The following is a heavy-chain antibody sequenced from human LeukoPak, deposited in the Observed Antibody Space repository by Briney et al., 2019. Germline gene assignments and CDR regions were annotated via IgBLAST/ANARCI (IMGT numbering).Heavy chain of an antibody. CDR3: ARAESGWFGEPGGFDP. D-gene: IGHD3-10*01. CDR2: ISGDSTYI. Sequence: GGSLRLSCVAPGFTFSNDNMNWVRQAPGKGLEWVSSISGDSTYISYADSVKGRFTISRDNAKNSLFLQMDSLRAEDTAVYYCARAESGWFGEPGGFDPWGQGTLVTVSS. V-gene: IGHV3-21*01. J-gene: IGHJ5*02. CDR1: GFTFSNDN.